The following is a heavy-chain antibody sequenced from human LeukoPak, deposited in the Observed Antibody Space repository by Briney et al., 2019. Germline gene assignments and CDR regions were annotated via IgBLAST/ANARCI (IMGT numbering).Heavy chain of an antibody. CDR1: GGSISSSSYY. V-gene: IGHV4-39*07. J-gene: IGHJ4*02. D-gene: IGHD6-13*01. Sequence: PSEALSLTRTVSGGSISSSSYYWGWIRQPPGKGLEWIGSIYYSGSTYYNPSLKSRVTISVDTSKNQFSLKLSSVTAADTAVYYCARVIWAAAGEDYWGQGTLVTVSS. CDR2: IYYSGST. CDR3: ARVIWAAAGEDY.